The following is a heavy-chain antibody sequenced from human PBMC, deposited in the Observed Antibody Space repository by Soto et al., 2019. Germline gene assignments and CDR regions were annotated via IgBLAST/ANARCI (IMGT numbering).Heavy chain of an antibody. D-gene: IGHD2-2*01. CDR3: ARDLGYCSSTSCQNWFDP. J-gene: IGHJ5*02. CDR1: GYTFTSYA. V-gene: IGHV1-3*01. CDR2: INAGNGNT. Sequence: ASVKVSCKASGYTFTSYAMHWVRQAPGQRLEWMGWINAGNGNTKYSQKFQGRVTITRDTSASTAYMELSSLRSEDTAVYYCARDLGYCSSTSCQNWFDPWGQGTLVTVSS.